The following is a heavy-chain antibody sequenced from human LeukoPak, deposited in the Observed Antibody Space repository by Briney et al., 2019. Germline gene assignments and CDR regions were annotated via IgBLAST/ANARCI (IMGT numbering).Heavy chain of an antibody. CDR1: GYTFTSYY. V-gene: IGHV1-46*01. CDR2: INPSGGST. J-gene: IGHJ4*02. D-gene: IGHD1-26*01. Sequence: GASVKVSCKASGYTFTSYYMHWVRQAPGQGLEWMGIINPSGGSTSYAQKFQGRVTMTEDTSTDTAYMELSSLRSEDTAVYYCASPLRGRELLVFDYWGQGTLVTVSS. CDR3: ASPLRGRELLVFDY.